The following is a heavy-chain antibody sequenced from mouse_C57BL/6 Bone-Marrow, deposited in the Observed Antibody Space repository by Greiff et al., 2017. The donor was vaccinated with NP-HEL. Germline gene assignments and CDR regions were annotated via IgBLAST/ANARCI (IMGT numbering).Heavy chain of an antibody. J-gene: IGHJ3*01. V-gene: IGHV3-6*01. Sequence: EVQLVESGPGLVKPSQSLSLTCSVTGYSITSGYYWNWIRQLPGNKPEWMGYISYDGSNNYNPSLKNRITITRDTSKNQFFLKLNSVTTEDTATYYFARSLYDYDEPRFAYWGQGTLVTVSA. CDR3: ARSLYDYDEPRFAY. CDR1: GYSITSGYY. CDR2: ISYDGSN. D-gene: IGHD2-4*01.